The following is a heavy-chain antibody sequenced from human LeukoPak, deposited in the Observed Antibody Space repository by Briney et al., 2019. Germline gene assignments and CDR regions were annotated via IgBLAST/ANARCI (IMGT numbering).Heavy chain of an antibody. D-gene: IGHD6-19*01. CDR1: GDSISSVSYY. CDR3: ARRVGWSSAPTYYYYYYYMDV. CDR2: IYYSGST. Sequence: SETLSLTCTVSGDSISSVSYYWGWIRQPPGNGLEGIGSIYYSGSTYYNPSLKSRVTISIDTSRNQFSLKLSSVTAADTAVYYCARRVGWSSAPTYYYYYYYMDVWGKGTTVTISS. J-gene: IGHJ6*03. V-gene: IGHV4-39*01.